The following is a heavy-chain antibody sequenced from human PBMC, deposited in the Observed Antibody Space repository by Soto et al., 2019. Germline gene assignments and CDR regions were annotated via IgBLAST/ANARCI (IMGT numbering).Heavy chain of an antibody. CDR3: AKVSSDRGYYYFAMDV. Sequence: QVQLLESGGGVVQPGRSLRLSCAASGFIFSGYAMHWFRQAPGKGLGWVALLSHGENEKYYAASVEGGFTISRDNSKNMVYLQMNGLRPEDTAVYYCAKVSSDRGYYYFAMDVWGQGTTVTVSS. CDR2: LSHGENEK. V-gene: IGHV3-30*18. CDR1: GFIFSGYA. D-gene: IGHD3-10*01. J-gene: IGHJ6*02.